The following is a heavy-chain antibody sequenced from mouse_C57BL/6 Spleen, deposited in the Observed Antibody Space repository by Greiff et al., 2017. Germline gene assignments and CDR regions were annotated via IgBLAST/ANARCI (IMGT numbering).Heavy chain of an antibody. D-gene: IGHD4-1*02. Sequence: EVKLVESGPVLVKPGASVKMSCKASGYTFTDYYMNWVKQSHGKSLEWIGVINPYNGGTSYNQKFKGKATLTVDKSSRTAYMELNSLTSEDSAVYYCARSTTGSYFDYWGQGTTLTVSS. CDR2: INPYNGGT. CDR1: GYTFTDYY. V-gene: IGHV1-19*01. J-gene: IGHJ2*01. CDR3: ARSTTGSYFDY.